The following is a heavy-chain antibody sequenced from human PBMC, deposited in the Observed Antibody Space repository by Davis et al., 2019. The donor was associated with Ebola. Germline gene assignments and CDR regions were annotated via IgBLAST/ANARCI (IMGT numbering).Heavy chain of an antibody. CDR1: GGTFSSYA. V-gene: IGHV1-69*06. D-gene: IGHD1-20*01. CDR3: ARPTPYNWNPGARNDAFDI. CDR2: IIPIFGTA. Sequence: SVKVSCKASGGTFSSYAISWVRQAPGQGLEWMGGIIPIFGTANYAQKFQGRVTITADKSTSTAYMELSSLRSEDTAVYYCARPTPYNWNPGARNDAFDIWGQGTMVTVSS. J-gene: IGHJ3*02.